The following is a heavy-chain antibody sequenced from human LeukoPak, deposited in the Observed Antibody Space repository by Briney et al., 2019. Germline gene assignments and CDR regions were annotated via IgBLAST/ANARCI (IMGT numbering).Heavy chain of an antibody. CDR3: VRGLASGYGSGSYSDY. J-gene: IGHJ4*02. CDR2: IGAYNGNT. Sequence: GASVKVSCKASGYTFTSYGISLVRQAPGQGLEWMGWIGAYNGNTNYAQKLQGRVTMTTDTSTSTAYMELRSLRSADTAVYYCVRGLASGYGSGSYSDYWGQGTLVTVSS. D-gene: IGHD3-10*01. V-gene: IGHV1-18*04. CDR1: GYTFTSYG.